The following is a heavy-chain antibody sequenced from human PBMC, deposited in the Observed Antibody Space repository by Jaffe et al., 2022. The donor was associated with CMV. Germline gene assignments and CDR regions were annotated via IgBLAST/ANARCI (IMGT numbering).Heavy chain of an antibody. J-gene: IGHJ5*02. CDR1: GGSISSSSYY. V-gene: IGHV4-39*01. D-gene: IGHD2-2*01. Sequence: QLQLQESGPGLVKPSETLSLTCTVSGGSISSSSYYWGWIRQPPGKGLEWIGSIYYSGSTYYNPSLKSRVTISVDTSKNQFSLKLSSVTAADTAVYYCARRGCSSTSCYAHWFDPWGQGTLVTVSS. CDR2: IYYSGST. CDR3: ARRGCSSTSCYAHWFDP.